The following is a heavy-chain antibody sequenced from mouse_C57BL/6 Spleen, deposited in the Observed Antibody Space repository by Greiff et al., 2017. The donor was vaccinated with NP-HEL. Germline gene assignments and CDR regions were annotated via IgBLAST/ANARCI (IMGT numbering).Heavy chain of an antibody. V-gene: IGHV5-16*01. Sequence: EVMLVESEGGLVQPGSSMKLSCTASGFTFSDYYMAWVRQVPEKGLEWVANINYDGSSTYYLDSLKSRFIISRDNAKNILYLQMSSLKSEDTATYYCARDILRWGYFDVWGTGTTVTVSS. D-gene: IGHD1-1*01. CDR2: INYDGSST. CDR3: ARDILRWGYFDV. J-gene: IGHJ1*03. CDR1: GFTFSDYY.